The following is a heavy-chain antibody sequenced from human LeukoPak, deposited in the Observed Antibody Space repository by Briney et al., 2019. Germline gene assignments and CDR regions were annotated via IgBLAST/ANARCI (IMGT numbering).Heavy chain of an antibody. J-gene: IGHJ4*02. D-gene: IGHD3-22*01. V-gene: IGHV3-23*01. Sequence: GGSLRLSCAASGFTFSSYAMSWVRQAPGKGLEWVSAISDDGGSTFYADSVKGRITISRDNSKNTLYLQINSLRAEDTAVYYCAKRLGSSGYYYEDDYWGQGTLVTVSS. CDR3: AKRLGSSGYYYEDDY. CDR1: GFTFSSYA. CDR2: ISDDGGST.